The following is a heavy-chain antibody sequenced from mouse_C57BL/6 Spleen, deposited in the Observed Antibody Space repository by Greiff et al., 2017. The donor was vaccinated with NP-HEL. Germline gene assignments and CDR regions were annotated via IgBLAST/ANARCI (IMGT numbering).Heavy chain of an antibody. Sequence: EVKLMESGPELVKPGASVKIPCKASGYTFTDYNMDWVKQSHGKSLEWIGDINPNNGGTIYNQKFKGKATLTVDKSSSTAYMELRSLTSEDTAVYYCARGRLLMDYWGQGTSVTVSS. CDR2: INPNNGGT. CDR3: ARGRLLMDY. D-gene: IGHD2-3*01. J-gene: IGHJ4*01. CDR1: GYTFTDYN. V-gene: IGHV1-18*01.